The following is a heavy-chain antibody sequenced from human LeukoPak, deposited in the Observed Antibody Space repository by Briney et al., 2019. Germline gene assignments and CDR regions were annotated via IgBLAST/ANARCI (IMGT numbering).Heavy chain of an antibody. CDR1: GVSYSPGH. V-gene: IGHV4-4*08. D-gene: IGHD3-22*01. J-gene: IGHJ4*02. CDR3: AGGGDSGGYYYPMFDY. CDR2: ICDNGNT. Sequence: SETLSLTCTFSGVSYSPGHWSWIRQPPGKGLEWIGVICDNGNTDYNPSLKSRVTISVDTSKRQFSLKLSSVTAADTAVYFCAGGGDSGGYYYPMFDYWGQGTLVTVSS.